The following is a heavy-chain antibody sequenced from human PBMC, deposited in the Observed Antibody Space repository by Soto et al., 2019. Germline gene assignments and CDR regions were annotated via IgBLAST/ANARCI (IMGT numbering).Heavy chain of an antibody. CDR3: VKVDWLIVGQAFDI. D-gene: IGHD1-26*01. CDR2: IHSSGRT. CDR1: GGSIIVYY. V-gene: IGHV4-4*07. Sequence: SETLSLTCTVSGGSIIVYYWSWIRRSAGKGLEWIGRIHSSGRTNYNPSLSSRVSMSVDVSKSQFALNLTSVTAADTAVYYCVKVDWLIVGQAFDIWGQGTMVTVS. J-gene: IGHJ3*02.